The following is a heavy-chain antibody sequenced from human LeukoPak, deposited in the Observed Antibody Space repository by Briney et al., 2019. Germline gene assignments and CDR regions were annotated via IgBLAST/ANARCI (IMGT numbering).Heavy chain of an antibody. Sequence: ASVNVSFKASGYTFTTYGISWVRPAPGQGLEWMGWISAYNGNTSYAQKFQGRVTMTTDTSTTTAYMEMRSLRSDDTAVYYCARVGYSDSSGSRWGQGTLVTVSS. CDR3: ARVGYSDSSGSR. CDR1: GYTFTTYG. V-gene: IGHV1-18*01. D-gene: IGHD3-22*01. J-gene: IGHJ4*02. CDR2: ISAYNGNT.